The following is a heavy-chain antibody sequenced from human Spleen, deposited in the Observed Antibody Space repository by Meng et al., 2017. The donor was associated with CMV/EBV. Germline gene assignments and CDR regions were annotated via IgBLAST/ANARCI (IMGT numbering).Heavy chain of an antibody. V-gene: IGHV4-39*07. CDR3: ARGDGYSSSSGAFDI. CDR2: IYYSGST. CDR1: GGSVGSSNYY. Sequence: GSLRLSCTVSGGSVGSSNYYWGWIRQPPGKGLEWIGSIYYSGSTYYNPSLKSRVTISVDTSKNQFSLKLSSVTAADTAVYYCARGDGYSSSSGAFDIWGQGTMVTVSS. D-gene: IGHD6-6*01. J-gene: IGHJ3*02.